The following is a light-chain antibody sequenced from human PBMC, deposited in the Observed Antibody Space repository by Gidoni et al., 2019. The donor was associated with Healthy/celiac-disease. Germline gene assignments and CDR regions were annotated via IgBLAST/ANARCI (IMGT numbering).Light chain of an antibody. Sequence: EIVLTQSPGTLSLSPGERATLSCRASQSVRSIYLAWYQQKPGQAPRLLIYGASSRATGSPDRFSGSGSGTDFTLTISRLEPEDFAVYYCQQYGSSCSFGQGTKLEIK. CDR3: QQYGSSCS. CDR1: QSVRSIY. J-gene: IGKJ2*04. V-gene: IGKV3-20*01. CDR2: GAS.